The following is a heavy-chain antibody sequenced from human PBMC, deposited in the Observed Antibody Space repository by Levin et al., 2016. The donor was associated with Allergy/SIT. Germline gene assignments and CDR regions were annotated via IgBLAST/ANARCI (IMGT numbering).Heavy chain of an antibody. V-gene: IGHV3-7*03. CDR2: IKQDGTRD. CDR3: ANYGGNPQTYFEY. J-gene: IGHJ4*02. Sequence: GGSLRLSCVGSGITFSNYWMSWVRQTPGKGLEWVTNIKQDGTRDYYVGSVRGRFTIARDNTKNSLYLHMNSLTSEDTAVYYCANYGGNPQTYFEYWGQGTLVTVSS. CDR1: GITFSNYW. D-gene: IGHD4-23*01.